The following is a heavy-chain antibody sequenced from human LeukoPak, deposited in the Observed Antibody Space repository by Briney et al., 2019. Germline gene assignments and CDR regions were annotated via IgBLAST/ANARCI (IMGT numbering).Heavy chain of an antibody. CDR2: IYSGGST. J-gene: IGHJ4*01. D-gene: IGHD5-12*01. V-gene: IGHV3-53*01. CDR3: TREAITQNYIES. CDR1: GFTFSRNY. Sequence: GGSLRLSCAASGFTFSRNYMSWVRQAPGKGLEWVSVIYSGGSTYYADSVKGRFTISRDNSKNTLFLQMNSLRAEDTAVYYCTREAITQNYIESCGPRNLVTVSS.